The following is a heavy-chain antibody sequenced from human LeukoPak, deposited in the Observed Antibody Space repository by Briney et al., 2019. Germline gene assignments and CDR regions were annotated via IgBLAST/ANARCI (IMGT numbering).Heavy chain of an antibody. CDR1: GFTFSSYW. D-gene: IGHD4/OR15-4a*01. CDR2: IKQDGSEK. CDR3: ARVFGAGYSDY. Sequence: GGSLRLSCAASGFTFSSYWMSWVRQAPGKGLEWVANIKQDGSEKYYVNSVKGRVTISRDNAKNSLYLQMNSLRAEDTAVYYCARVFGAGYSDYWGQGTLVTVSS. V-gene: IGHV3-7*01. J-gene: IGHJ4*02.